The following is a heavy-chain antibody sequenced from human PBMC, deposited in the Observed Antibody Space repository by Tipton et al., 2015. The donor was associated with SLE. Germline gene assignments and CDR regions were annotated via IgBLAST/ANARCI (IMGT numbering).Heavy chain of an antibody. Sequence: SLRLSCAASGFIFSTYSMNWVRQAPGKGLEWVSSISGSSTYIYYADSVKGRFTVSRDNAKNSLYLQMNSLRAEDTAVYYCLSQPVGWFDPWGQGTLVTVSS. V-gene: IGHV3-21*01. CDR2: ISGSSTYI. J-gene: IGHJ5*02. CDR1: GFIFSTYS. CDR3: LSQPVGWFDP.